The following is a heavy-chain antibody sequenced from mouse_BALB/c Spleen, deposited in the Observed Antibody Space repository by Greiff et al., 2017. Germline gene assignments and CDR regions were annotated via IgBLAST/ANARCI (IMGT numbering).Heavy chain of an antibody. Sequence: EVQLQQSGAELVRPGASVKLSCTASGFNIKDYYMHWVKQRPEQGLEWIGWIDPENGDTEYAPKFQGKATMTADTSSNTAYLQLSSLTSEDTAVYYYNEGTIFACWGQGTLGTVSA. CDR1: GFNIKDYY. D-gene: IGHD1-1*02. V-gene: IGHV14-4*02. CDR3: NEGTIFAC. CDR2: IDPENGDT. J-gene: IGHJ3*01.